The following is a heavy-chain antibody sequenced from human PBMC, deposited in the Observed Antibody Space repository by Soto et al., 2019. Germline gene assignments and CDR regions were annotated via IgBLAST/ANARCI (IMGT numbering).Heavy chain of an antibody. Sequence: QVHLVQSGADGRKSGSSVRVSCTASGGGTLSNDAISWVRQAPGQGLEWLGRISPFFGTTDYSQSFQGRLTMTADASTGTVDMDLRSLKADDTAVYYCAREVVTETTWGSFDSWGQGTLVTVTS. V-gene: IGHV1-69*01. CDR2: ISPFFGTT. CDR1: GGGTLSNDA. J-gene: IGHJ4*02. CDR3: AREVVTETTWGSFDS. D-gene: IGHD2-21*02.